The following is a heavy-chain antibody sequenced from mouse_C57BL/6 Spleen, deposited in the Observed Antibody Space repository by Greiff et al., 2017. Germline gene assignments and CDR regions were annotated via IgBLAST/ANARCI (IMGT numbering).Heavy chain of an antibody. D-gene: IGHD2-2*01. V-gene: IGHV1-26*01. CDR2: INPNNGGT. Sequence: EVQLQQSGPELVKPGASVKISCKASGYTFTDYYMNWVKQSHGKSLEWIGDINPNNGGTSYNQKFKGKATLTVDKSSSTAYMELRSLTSEDSAVYYCARETMVPRDWGQGTTLTVSS. CDR1: GYTFTDYY. CDR3: ARETMVPRD. J-gene: IGHJ2*01.